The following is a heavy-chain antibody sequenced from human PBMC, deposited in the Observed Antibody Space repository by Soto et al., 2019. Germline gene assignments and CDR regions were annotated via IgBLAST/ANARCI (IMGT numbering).Heavy chain of an antibody. Sequence: EVQLVESGGGLVQPGGSLRLSCEASGFTFSSYWMHWVRQAPGNGLVWVSLINSDGSSTIYADSVKGRFTISRDNAKNTLYLQMNNLRAEDTAAYYCAREGLDSSGHFDIWGQGTMVSVSS. CDR2: INSDGSST. CDR1: GFTFSSYW. CDR3: AREGLDSSGHFDI. J-gene: IGHJ3*02. D-gene: IGHD3-22*01. V-gene: IGHV3-74*01.